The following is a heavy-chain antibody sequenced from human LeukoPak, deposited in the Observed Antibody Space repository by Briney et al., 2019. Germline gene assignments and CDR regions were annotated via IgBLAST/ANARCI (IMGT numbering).Heavy chain of an antibody. Sequence: PGGSLRLSCAASGFTFSSYEMNWVRQAPGKGLEWVAVISYDGSNKYYADSVKGRFTISRDNSKNTLYLQMNSLRAEDTAVYYCARDFGSSGQFIWGQGTMVTVSS. J-gene: IGHJ3*02. CDR3: ARDFGSSGQFI. CDR1: GFTFSSYE. D-gene: IGHD3-22*01. V-gene: IGHV3-30*04. CDR2: ISYDGSNK.